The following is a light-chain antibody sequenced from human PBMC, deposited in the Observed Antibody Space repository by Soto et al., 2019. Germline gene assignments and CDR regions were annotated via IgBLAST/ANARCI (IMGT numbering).Light chain of an antibody. CDR3: QTWGTDIHVV. CDR1: SGHSSYA. Sequence: QSVLTQSPSASASLGASVKLTCTLSSGHSSYAIAWHQQQPEKGPRYLMKVNSDGSHIKGDGIPDRFSGFSSGAERYLPISSLQSEDEADYYCQTWGTDIHVVFGGGTKVTVL. J-gene: IGLJ2*01. CDR2: VNSDGSH. V-gene: IGLV4-69*02.